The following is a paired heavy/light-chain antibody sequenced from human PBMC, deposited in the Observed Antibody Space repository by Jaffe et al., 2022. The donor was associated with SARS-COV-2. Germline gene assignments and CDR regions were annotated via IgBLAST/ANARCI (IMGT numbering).Heavy chain of an antibody. CDR3: ARDRLTLSAPGHAQFDY. CDR1: GFTFSTYT. V-gene: IGHV3-21*01. J-gene: IGHJ4*02. D-gene: IGHD6-13*01. CDR2: ISYSDSYI. Sequence: EVQLVESGGGLVNPGGSLRLSCVASGFTFSTYTMNWVRQAPGKGLQWVSSISYSDSYIYYTDSVKGRFTVSRDNAKNSLFLQMNSLRPEDTAVYYCARDRLTLSAPGHAQFDYWGQGALVTVSS.
Light chain of an antibody. J-gene: IGKJ4*01. CDR3: QQADSFPLT. V-gene: IGKV1-12*01. CDR2: VAS. CDR1: QGISTW. Sequence: DIQMTQSPSSVSVSVGDRVTITCRASQGISTWLAWYQQKPGKAPKLLINVASTLQSGVPSRFSGSGSGTDFTLTISSLQPEDSATYYCQQADSFPLTFGGGTKVEIK.